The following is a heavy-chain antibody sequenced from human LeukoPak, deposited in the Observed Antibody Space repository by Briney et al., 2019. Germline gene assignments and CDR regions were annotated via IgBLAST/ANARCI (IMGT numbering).Heavy chain of an antibody. CDR1: GGSFSGYY. CDR3: ARDHYYGSGCYDY. J-gene: IGHJ4*02. Sequence: SETLSLTCAVYGGSFSGYYWNWIRQPPGKGLEWIGEINHSGRTNYNPSLKSRVTISVDTSKKQFSLKLSSVTAADTAVYYCARDHYYGSGCYDYWGQGTLVTVSS. D-gene: IGHD3-10*01. V-gene: IGHV4-34*01. CDR2: INHSGRT.